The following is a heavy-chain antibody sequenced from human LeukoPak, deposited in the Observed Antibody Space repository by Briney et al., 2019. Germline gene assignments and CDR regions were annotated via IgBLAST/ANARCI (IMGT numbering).Heavy chain of an antibody. CDR1: GFSFSSYN. J-gene: IGHJ4*02. CDR3: ARDPEGFGATYFDY. V-gene: IGHV3-21*01. Sequence: GGSLRLSCVASGFSFSSYNMNWVRQAPGKGLEWVSSINRSASNIYYADSVKGRFTISRDNAKNSFYLQMNSLRAEDTAVFYCARDPEGFGATYFDYWGQGTLVTVSS. D-gene: IGHD3-16*01. CDR2: INRSASNI.